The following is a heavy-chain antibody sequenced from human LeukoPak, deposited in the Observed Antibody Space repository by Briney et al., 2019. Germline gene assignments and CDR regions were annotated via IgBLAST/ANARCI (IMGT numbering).Heavy chain of an antibody. CDR3: ARDYGDHGGYFDY. CDR1: GFTFSSYN. CDR2: ISRSGDTI. J-gene: IGHJ4*02. D-gene: IGHD4-17*01. V-gene: IGHV3-48*02. Sequence: GGSLRLSCAASGFTFSSYNMNWVRQAPGRGLEWLSYISRSGDTIDYADSVKGRFTISRDNAKNSVYLQMNSLRDEDTAVYHCARDYGDHGGYFDYWGQGTLVTVSS.